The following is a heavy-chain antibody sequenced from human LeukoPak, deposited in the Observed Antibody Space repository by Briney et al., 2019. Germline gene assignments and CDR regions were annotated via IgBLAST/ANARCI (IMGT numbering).Heavy chain of an antibody. Sequence: GSLRLSCAASGFTFSSYAMHWVRQAPGKGLEWVAVISYDGSNKYYADSVKGRFTISRDNSKNTLYLQMNSLRAEDTAVYYCARGSYDSSGYYGYWGQGTLVTVSS. J-gene: IGHJ4*02. CDR3: ARGSYDSSGYYGY. D-gene: IGHD3-22*01. V-gene: IGHV3-30-3*01. CDR1: GFTFSSYA. CDR2: ISYDGSNK.